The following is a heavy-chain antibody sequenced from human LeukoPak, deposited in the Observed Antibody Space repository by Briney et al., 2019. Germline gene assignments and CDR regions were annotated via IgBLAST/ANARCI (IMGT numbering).Heavy chain of an antibody. CDR1: GGSFSGYY. CDR3: ARGQGRDGYNGILEY. CDR2: INPSGST. Sequence: SETLSLTCAVYGGSFSGYYWTWIRQPPGKGLEWIGEINPSGSTNYNPSLKSRVTISVDTSKNQFSLKLSSVTAADTAAFYCARGQGRDGYNGILEYWGQGALVTVSS. J-gene: IGHJ4*02. V-gene: IGHV4-34*01. D-gene: IGHD5-24*01.